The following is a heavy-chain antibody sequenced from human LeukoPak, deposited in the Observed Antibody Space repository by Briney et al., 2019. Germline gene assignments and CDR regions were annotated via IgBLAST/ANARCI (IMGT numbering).Heavy chain of an antibody. D-gene: IGHD3-22*01. Sequence: SETLSLTCTVSGGSISSYYWSWIRQPPGKGLEWIGYIYYSGSTNYNPSLKSRVTISVDTSKNQFSLKLSSVTAADTAVYYCARGGYYDSSGYYFLPFDYWGQGTLVTVSS. CDR3: ARGGYYDSSGYYFLPFDY. V-gene: IGHV4-59*01. J-gene: IGHJ4*02. CDR2: IYYSGST. CDR1: GGSISSYY.